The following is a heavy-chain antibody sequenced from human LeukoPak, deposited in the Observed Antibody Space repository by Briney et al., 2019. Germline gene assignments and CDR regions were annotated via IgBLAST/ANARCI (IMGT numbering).Heavy chain of an antibody. D-gene: IGHD4-17*01. Sequence: GGSLRLSCAASGFTFSSYSMNWVRQAPGKGLEWVSSISSSSSYIYFADSVKGRFTISRDNAKNSLYLQMDSLRAEDTAVYYCARGGTTGPNIDYWGQGTLVTVSS. CDR2: ISSSSSYI. CDR1: GFTFSSYS. J-gene: IGHJ4*02. CDR3: ARGGTTGPNIDY. V-gene: IGHV3-21*01.